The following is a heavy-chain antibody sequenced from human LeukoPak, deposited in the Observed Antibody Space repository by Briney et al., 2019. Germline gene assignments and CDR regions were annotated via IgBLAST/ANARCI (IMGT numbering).Heavy chain of an antibody. CDR2: IYTSGST. D-gene: IGHD6-6*01. J-gene: IGHJ6*04. CDR1: GGSINSYY. V-gene: IGHV4-4*09. CDR3: ARQGGYSSPFSV. Sequence: SETLSLTCTVSGGSINSYYWSWIRQPPGKGLECIGYIYTSGSTNYNPSLKSRVTMSLDTSKNQFSLQLSSVTAADTAVYYCARQGGYSSPFSVWGEGTTVAVSS.